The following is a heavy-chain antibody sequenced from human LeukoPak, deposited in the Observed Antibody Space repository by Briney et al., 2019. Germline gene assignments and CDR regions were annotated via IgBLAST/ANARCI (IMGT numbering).Heavy chain of an antibody. D-gene: IGHD2-21*01. CDR3: ARDDCGDTCYPGGY. Sequence: ASVKLSCKASGYTFTNYVTQWERQAHGQRPEWMGWINAGNGDTKYSHHFQGRVTITRDTSASTGYMEMSSLTSEDTALYYCARDDCGDTCYPGGYWGQGTLVTVSS. J-gene: IGHJ4*02. V-gene: IGHV1-3*01. CDR2: INAGNGDT. CDR1: GYTFTNYV.